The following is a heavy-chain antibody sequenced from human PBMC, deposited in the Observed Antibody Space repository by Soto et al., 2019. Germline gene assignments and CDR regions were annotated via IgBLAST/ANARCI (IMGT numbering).Heavy chain of an antibody. CDR2: IIPIFGTA. J-gene: IGHJ6*03. D-gene: IGHD2-2*01. CDR3: AVWGYCSSTSCLGGSYYYYYMDV. V-gene: IGHV1-69*13. CDR1: GGTFSSYA. Sequence: GASVKVSCKASGGTFSSYAISWVLQAPGQGLDWMGGIIPIFGTANYAQKFQGRVTITADESTSTAYMELSSLRSEDTAVYYCAVWGYCSSTSCLGGSYYYYYMDVWGKGTTVTVSS.